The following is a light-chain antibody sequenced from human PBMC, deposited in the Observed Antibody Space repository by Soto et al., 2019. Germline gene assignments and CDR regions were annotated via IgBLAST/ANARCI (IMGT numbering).Light chain of an antibody. V-gene: IGKV1-39*01. CDR1: QSLSSY. CDR2: GAS. CDR3: QQGYSTPPT. Sequence: DIQMTQSPSSLSASVGDRVTITCRASQSLSSYLSWYQQRPGKAPHLLIYGASTLQSGVPSRFGGSGSGTDFTLTISSLQPEDFATYYCQQGYSTPPTFGGGTKVEIK. J-gene: IGKJ4*01.